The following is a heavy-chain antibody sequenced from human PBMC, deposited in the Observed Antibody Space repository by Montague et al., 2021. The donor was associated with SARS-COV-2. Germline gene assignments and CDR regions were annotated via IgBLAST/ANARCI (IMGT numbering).Heavy chain of an antibody. CDR1: GFTFSSYS. CDR2: ISSTSRDI. V-gene: IGHV3-21*01. D-gene: IGHD6-13*01. CDR3: ARVRGQQLTGWYLDL. Sequence: SLRLSCAASGFTFSSYSLNWVRQAPGKGLEWVSSISSTSRDIFYADSVKGRFTISRDNAKSSLYLQMSSLRAEDTAVYYCARVRGQQLTGWYLDLWGRGTLVTVSS. J-gene: IGHJ2*01.